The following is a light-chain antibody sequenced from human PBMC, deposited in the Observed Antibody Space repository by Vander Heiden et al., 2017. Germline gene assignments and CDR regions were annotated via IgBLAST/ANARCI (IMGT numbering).Light chain of an antibody. CDR3: QQYHNSPLT. J-gene: IGKJ4*01. V-gene: IGKV4-1*01. CDR1: QSLSYSPNNKNY. Sequence: DIVLTQSPDCLAVSLGERATINGKATQSLSYSPNNKNYLAWYQHKPGQSPKVLIYCASTRESGVPDRFSGSGSETDFSLTISSLQAEDVAVYYCQQYHNSPLTFGGGTKVEIK. CDR2: CAS.